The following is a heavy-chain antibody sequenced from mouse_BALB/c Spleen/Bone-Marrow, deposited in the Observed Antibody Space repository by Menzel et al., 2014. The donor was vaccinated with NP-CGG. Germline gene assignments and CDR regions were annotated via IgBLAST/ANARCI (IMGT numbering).Heavy chain of an antibody. CDR3: TRSETGPFAY. J-gene: IGHJ3*01. CDR2: IDPETGGT. Sequence: QVQLQQPGAELVRPGASVTLSCKASGYTFTDYEMHWVKQTPVHGLEWIGAIDPETGGTAYNQKFKGKATLTADKSSSTAYMELRSLTSEDSAVYYCTRSETGPFAYWGQGTLVTASA. CDR1: GYTFTDYE. D-gene: IGHD4-1*01. V-gene: IGHV1-15*01.